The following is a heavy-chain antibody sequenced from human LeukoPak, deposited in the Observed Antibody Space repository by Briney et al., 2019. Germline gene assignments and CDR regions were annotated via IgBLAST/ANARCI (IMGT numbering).Heavy chain of an antibody. CDR3: AKDSDLGSWIQLRLYFDY. V-gene: IGHV3-23*01. Sequence: GGSLRLSCAVSGFTFTSYAISWVRQAPGKGLEWVSAISGSGGSTYYADSVKGRFTISRDNSKNTLYLQMNSLRAEDTAVYYCAKDSDLGSWIQLRLYFDYWGQGTLVTVSS. CDR1: GFTFTSYA. J-gene: IGHJ4*02. CDR2: ISGSGGST. D-gene: IGHD5-18*01.